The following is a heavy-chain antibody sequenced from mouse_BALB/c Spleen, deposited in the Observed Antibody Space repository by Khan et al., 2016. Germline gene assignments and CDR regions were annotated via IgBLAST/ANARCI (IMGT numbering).Heavy chain of an antibody. CDR3: ARTDRRGYFDY. CDR2: ILPGSGST. Sequence: QVQLKQSGAELMKPGASVKISSKASGYTFSSYWIEWVKQRPGHGLEWIGEILPGSGSTNYNEKFRGKATFTADTSSNTAYMQLSSLTSEDSAVHYCARTDRRGYFDYWGQGTTLTVSS. J-gene: IGHJ2*01. CDR1: GYTFSSYW. V-gene: IGHV1-9*01.